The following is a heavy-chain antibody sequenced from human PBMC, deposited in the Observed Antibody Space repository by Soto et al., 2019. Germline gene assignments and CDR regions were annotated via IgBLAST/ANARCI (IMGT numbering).Heavy chain of an antibody. CDR3: ASSQGRGGMTTLIY. J-gene: IGHJ4*02. D-gene: IGHD4-17*01. CDR2: INWEGDI. CDR1: GFTFDHNA. Sequence: GGYLRLSCAVAGFTFDHNAMHWVGQAPEKGLECVCGINWEGDIYYADSVKGRFTISRVNTENCLFLQMQSLRAEDTAMYYSASSQGRGGMTTLIYWCRGTQLAFSS. V-gene: IGHV3-9*01.